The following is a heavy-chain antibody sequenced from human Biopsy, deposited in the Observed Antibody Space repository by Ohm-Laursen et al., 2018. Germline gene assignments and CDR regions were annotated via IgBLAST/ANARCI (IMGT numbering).Heavy chain of an antibody. CDR1: GFSFTSYT. V-gene: IGHV3-21*01. J-gene: IGHJ6*02. D-gene: IGHD3-10*01. Sequence: SLRLSCSAAGFSFTSYTMNWVRQVPGKGLEWVSSITSRSGYKYYADSGKGRFTISRDNAKNSLYLQMNSLRAEDTAVYFCASLGLVWFGELLSVPFGLDVWGQGTTVTVSS. CDR3: ASLGLVWFGELLSVPFGLDV. CDR2: ITSRSGYK.